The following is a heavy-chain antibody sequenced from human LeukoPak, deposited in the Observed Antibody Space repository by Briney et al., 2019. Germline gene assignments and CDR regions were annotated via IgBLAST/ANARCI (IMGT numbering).Heavy chain of an antibody. CDR1: GGSFSGYY. CDR2: INESGST. V-gene: IGHV4-34*01. D-gene: IGHD4-17*01. CDR3: AREDYGDYYRLFDY. Sequence: SSETLSLTCAVYGGSFSGYYWSWIRQPPGKGLEWIGEINESGSTNYNPSLKSRVTISVDTSKNQLSLKLSSVTAADTAEYYCAREDYGDYYRLFDYWGQGTLVIVSS. J-gene: IGHJ4*02.